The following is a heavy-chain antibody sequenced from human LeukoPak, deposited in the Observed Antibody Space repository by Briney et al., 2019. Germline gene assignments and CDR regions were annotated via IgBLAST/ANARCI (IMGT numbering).Heavy chain of an antibody. D-gene: IGHD4-23*01. Sequence: SETLSLTCTVSGGSISSGDYYWSWIRQPPGKGLEWIGYIYYSGSTYYNPSLKSRVTISVDTSKNQFSLKLSSATAADTAVYYCARGEGGNVRYFDYWGQGTLVTVSS. V-gene: IGHV4-30-4*08. J-gene: IGHJ4*02. CDR1: GGSISSGDYY. CDR2: IYYSGST. CDR3: ARGEGGNVRYFDY.